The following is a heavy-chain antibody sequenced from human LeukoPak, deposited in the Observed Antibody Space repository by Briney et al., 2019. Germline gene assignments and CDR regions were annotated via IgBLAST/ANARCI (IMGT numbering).Heavy chain of an antibody. V-gene: IGHV4-39*07. CDR3: ARGAGIAARPPNEGSWFDP. D-gene: IGHD6-6*01. CDR1: GGSISSSSYY. Sequence: KPSETLSLTCTVSGGSISSSSYYWGWIRQPPGKGLEWIGSIYYSGSTYYNPSLKSRVTISVDTSKNQFSLKLSSVTAADTAVYYCARGAGIAARPPNEGSWFDPWGQGTLVTVSS. J-gene: IGHJ5*02. CDR2: IYYSGST.